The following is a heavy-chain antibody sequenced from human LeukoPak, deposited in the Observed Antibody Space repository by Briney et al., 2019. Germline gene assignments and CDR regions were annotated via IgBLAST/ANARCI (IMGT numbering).Heavy chain of an antibody. CDR2: IIPIFGAT. CDR3: ASDPLGHCSGTNCFARMEFDY. D-gene: IGHD2-2*01. CDR1: GGTFSSYG. J-gene: IGHJ4*02. V-gene: IGHV1-69*01. Sequence: GSSVKVSCKASGGTFSSYGIRWVRQAPGQGLEWMAGIIPIFGATHYAQKLKGRVTITADESTSTAYMELSSLSFEDTAVYYCASDPLGHCSGTNCFARMEFDYWGQGTVVTVSS.